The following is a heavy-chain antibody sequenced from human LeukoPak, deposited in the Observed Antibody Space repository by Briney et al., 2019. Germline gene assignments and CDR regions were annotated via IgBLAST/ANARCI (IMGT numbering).Heavy chain of an antibody. CDR2: ISYVGSNK. V-gene: IGHV3-30*18. D-gene: IGHD3-3*01. J-gene: IGHJ6*02. CDR3: AKTQYYDFWSGYYYYYGMDV. Sequence: RRSLRLSCAPSGFTFSSYGMHWVRQAPGKGLEWVGVISYVGSNKYYADSVKGRFTISTDNSKNTLYLQMNSLRAEDTAAYYCAKTQYYDFWSGYYYYYGMDVWGQGTTVTVSS. CDR1: GFTFSSYG.